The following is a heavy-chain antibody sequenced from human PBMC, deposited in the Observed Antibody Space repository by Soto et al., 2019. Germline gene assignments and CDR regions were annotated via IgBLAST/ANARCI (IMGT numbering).Heavy chain of an antibody. CDR3: ASRGYCSSTSCYGYYYYYGMDV. J-gene: IGHJ6*02. CDR2: IYYSGST. Sequence: QVQLQESGPGLVKPSQTLSLTCTVSGGSISSGGYYWSWIRQHPGKGLEWIGYIYYSGSTYYNPSLKSRVTLSVDTSKNQFSLKLSSVTAADTAVYYCASRGYCSSTSCYGYYYYYGMDVWGQGTTVTVSS. D-gene: IGHD2-2*01. CDR1: GGSISSGGYY. V-gene: IGHV4-31*03.